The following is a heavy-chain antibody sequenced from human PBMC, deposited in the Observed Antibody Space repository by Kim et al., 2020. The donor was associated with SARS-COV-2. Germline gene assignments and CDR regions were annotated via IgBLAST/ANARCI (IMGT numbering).Heavy chain of an antibody. CDR3: ARGPTVTTRYYYGMDV. D-gene: IGHD4-17*01. Sequence: PSLKRLVTISVDTSKNQFSLQLSSVTAADTAVYYCARGPTVTTRYYYGMDVWGQGTTVTVSS. J-gene: IGHJ6*02. V-gene: IGHV4-34*01.